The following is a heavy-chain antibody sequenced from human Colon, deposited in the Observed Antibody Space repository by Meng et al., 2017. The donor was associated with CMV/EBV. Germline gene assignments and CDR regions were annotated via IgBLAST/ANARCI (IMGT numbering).Heavy chain of an antibody. Sequence: GESLKISCAASGFTFDDYGMSWVRQAPGKGLEWVSGITWNGGNTGYADSVKGRFTISRDNAKNSLYLQMNSLRADDTAVYYCARDRYCTSTSCFQRAGFDPWGQGTLVTVSS. V-gene: IGHV3-20*04. CDR1: GFTFDDYG. CDR2: ITWNGGNT. CDR3: ARDRYCTSTSCFQRAGFDP. D-gene: IGHD2-2*01. J-gene: IGHJ5*02.